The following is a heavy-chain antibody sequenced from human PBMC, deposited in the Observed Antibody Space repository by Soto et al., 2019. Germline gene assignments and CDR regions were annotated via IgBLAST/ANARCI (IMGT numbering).Heavy chain of an antibody. CDR2: VHHSWGS. J-gene: IGHJ6*02. D-gene: IGHD3-10*01. CDR1: GGSISSYY. CDR3: ARQGFVPLHGLVDV. V-gene: IGHV4-59*08. Sequence: QVQLQESGPGLVKPSETLSLSCTVSGGSISSYYWSWFRQSPGKRMEWIGYVHHSWGSSYNPSLPSRAAISLDTSKSPFSLKVTSVTATATAVYYCARQGFVPLHGLVDVWGQGTTVTVSS.